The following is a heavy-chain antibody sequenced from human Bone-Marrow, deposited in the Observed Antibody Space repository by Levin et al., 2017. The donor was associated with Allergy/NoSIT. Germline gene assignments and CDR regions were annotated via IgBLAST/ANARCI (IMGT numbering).Heavy chain of an antibody. CDR2: ISSRGSYT. Sequence: GESLKISCAASGLSFSDCYMTWIRQAAGKGLEWVSYISSRGSYTNYADSVKGRFTISRDTAKNSAYLQLNSLRAEDPAIYYCARVRARRKCNITVAMFDSFDYWGQGILVTVSS. J-gene: IGHJ4*02. CDR3: ARVRARRKCNITVAMFDSFDY. CDR1: GLSFSDCY. D-gene: IGHD3-10*02. V-gene: IGHV3-11*03.